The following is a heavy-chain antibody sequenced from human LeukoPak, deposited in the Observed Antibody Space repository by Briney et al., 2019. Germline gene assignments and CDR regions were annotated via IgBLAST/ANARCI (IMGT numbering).Heavy chain of an antibody. V-gene: IGHV4-59*01. D-gene: IGHD3-22*01. CDR1: GGSISSYY. CDR2: IYYSGST. Sequence: SETLSLTCTVSGGSISSYYWSWIRQPPGKGPEWIGYIYYSGSTNYNPSLKSRVTISVDTSKNQFSLKLSSVTAADTAVYYCARVYYDSSGYYRYYFDYWGQGTLVTVSS. J-gene: IGHJ4*02. CDR3: ARVYYDSSGYYRYYFDY.